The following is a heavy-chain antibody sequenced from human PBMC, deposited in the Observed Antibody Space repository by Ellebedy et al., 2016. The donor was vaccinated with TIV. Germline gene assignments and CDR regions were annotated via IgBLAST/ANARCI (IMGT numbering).Heavy chain of an antibody. CDR2: IYYSGTT. V-gene: IGHV4-39*07. J-gene: IGHJ5*02. CDR1: GGSISTSSYY. CDR3: SRAGGYSSPGFDP. Sequence: SETLSLTCSVSGGSISTSSYYWAWIRQSPAKGLEWVGSIYYSGTTYYNPSLKSRVTISVDTSKNQFSLKLSVVTAADTALYFCSRAGGYSSPGFDPWGQGTLVTVSS. D-gene: IGHD2-21*01.